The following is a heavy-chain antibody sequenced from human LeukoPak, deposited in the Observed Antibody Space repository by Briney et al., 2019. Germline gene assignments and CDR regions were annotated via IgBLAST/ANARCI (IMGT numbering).Heavy chain of an antibody. D-gene: IGHD6-6*01. CDR2: IYTSGST. CDR1: GGSISSGSYY. CDR3: ARDSPPASIAEY. V-gene: IGHV4-61*02. J-gene: IGHJ4*02. Sequence: SETLSLTCTVSGGSISSGSYYWSWIRQPAGKGLEWIGRIYTSGSTNYNPSLKSRVTISVDTSKNQFSLKLSSVTAADTAVYYCARDSPPASIAEYWGQGTLVTVSS.